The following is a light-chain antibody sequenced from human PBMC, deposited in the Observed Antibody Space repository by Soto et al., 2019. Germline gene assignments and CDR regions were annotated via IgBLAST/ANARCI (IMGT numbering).Light chain of an antibody. CDR3: QQYARPPFA. J-gene: IGKJ2*01. Sequence: EIVLTQSPGTLSLSPGESATLSCRASQRISNSYLAWYQQKPGQAPRLLLYDASSRATGIPDRVSGSGSGTDFTLTISRLEPEDFAVYYCQQYARPPFAFGQGTKVEIK. V-gene: IGKV3-20*01. CDR1: QRISNSY. CDR2: DAS.